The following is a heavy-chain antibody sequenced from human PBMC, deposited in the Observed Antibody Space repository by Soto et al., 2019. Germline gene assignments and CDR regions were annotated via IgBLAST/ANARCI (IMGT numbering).Heavy chain of an antibody. CDR2: ISSSSSTI. J-gene: IGHJ4*02. Sequence: GGSLRLSCAASGFTFTSYSMNWVRQVPGKGLEWVSYISSSSSTIYYADSVKGRFTISRDNAKNSLYLQMNSLRDEDTAVYYCARAGRWTQNYFDYWGQGTLVTVSS. V-gene: IGHV3-48*02. CDR1: GFTFTSYS. D-gene: IGHD2-15*01. CDR3: ARAGRWTQNYFDY.